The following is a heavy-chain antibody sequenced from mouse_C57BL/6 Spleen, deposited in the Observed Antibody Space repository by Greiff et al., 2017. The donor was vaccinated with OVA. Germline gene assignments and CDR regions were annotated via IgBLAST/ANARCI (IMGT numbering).Heavy chain of an antibody. CDR1: GYTFTSYG. V-gene: IGHV1-81*01. Sequence: VMLVESGAELARPGASVKLSCKASGYTFTSYGISWVKQRTGQGLEWIGEIYPRSGNTYYNEKFKGKATLTADKSSSTAYMELRSLTSEDSAVYFCARVGGSPMDYWGQGTSVTVSS. CDR3: ARVGGSPMDY. CDR2: IYPRSGNT. J-gene: IGHJ4*01.